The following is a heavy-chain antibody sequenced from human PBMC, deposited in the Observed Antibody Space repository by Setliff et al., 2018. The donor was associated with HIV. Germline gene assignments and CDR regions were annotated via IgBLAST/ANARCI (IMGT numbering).Heavy chain of an antibody. V-gene: IGHV1-3*01. CDR1: GYTFTSYA. CDR3: ARGDGYRSNDAYYDTGMDV. CDR2: INSVNGNT. D-gene: IGHD5-12*01. J-gene: IGHJ6*02. Sequence: GASVKVSCKASGYTFTSYAMHWVRQAPGQRLEWMGWINSVNGNTKYSQKFQGRVTITRDTSASTAYMELSSLRSEDTAVYFCARGDGYRSNDAYYDTGMDVWGQGITVTVS.